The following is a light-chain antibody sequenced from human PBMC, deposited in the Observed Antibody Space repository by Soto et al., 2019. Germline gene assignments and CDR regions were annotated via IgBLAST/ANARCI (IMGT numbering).Light chain of an antibody. CDR3: QSADSSGTLVV. CDR2: KDS. Sequence: SYELTQPPSVSVSPGQTARITCSGDALPKQYAYWYQQKPGQAPVLVIYKDSERPSGIPERFSGSSSGTTVTLTISGVQAEDEADYYCQSADSSGTLVVFGGGTKLTFL. J-gene: IGLJ2*01. V-gene: IGLV3-25*03. CDR1: ALPKQY.